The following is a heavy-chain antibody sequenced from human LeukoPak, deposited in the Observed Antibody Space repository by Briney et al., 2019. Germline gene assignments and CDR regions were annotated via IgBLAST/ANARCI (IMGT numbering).Heavy chain of an antibody. CDR3: ARIVPATYYYYYYMDV. CDR1: GYSISSGYY. J-gene: IGHJ6*03. D-gene: IGHD2-2*01. Sequence: PSETLSLTCAVSGYSISSGYYWGWIRQPPGKALEWMGSIYHSGSTYYNPSLKSRVTISLDTSKNQFSLKLSSVTAADTAVYYCARIVPATYYYYYYMDVWGKGTTVTVSS. CDR2: IYHSGST. V-gene: IGHV4-38-2*01.